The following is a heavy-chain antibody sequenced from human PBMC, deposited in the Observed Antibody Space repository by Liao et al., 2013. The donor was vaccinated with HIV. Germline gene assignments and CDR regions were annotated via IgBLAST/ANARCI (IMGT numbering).Heavy chain of an antibody. Sequence: QVHLQQWGAGLLKPSETLSLTCAVSGESFSYYYWTWVRQPPGKGLEWLGEIDHTGSTKYNPSLKSRVTISVDTSKNQFSLKLNSVTAADTAVYYCARGSGYSYGRRFDYWGQGALVTVSS. J-gene: IGHJ4*02. CDR3: ARGSGYSYGRRFDY. D-gene: IGHD5-18*01. CDR1: GESFSYYY. CDR2: IDHTGST. V-gene: IGHV4-34*01.